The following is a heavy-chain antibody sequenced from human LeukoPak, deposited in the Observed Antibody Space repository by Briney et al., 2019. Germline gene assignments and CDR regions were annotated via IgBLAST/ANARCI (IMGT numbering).Heavy chain of an antibody. V-gene: IGHV4-31*03. D-gene: IGHD6-13*01. CDR2: IYYSGST. CDR3: ARGRQYSSSWYFDY. CDR1: GGSISSSSCY. Sequence: PSETLSLTCTVSGGSISSSSCYWSWIRQHPGKGLEWIGYIYYSGSTYYNPSLKSRVTISVDTSKNQFSLKLSSVTAADTAVYYCARGRQYSSSWYFDYWGQGTLVTVSS. J-gene: IGHJ4*02.